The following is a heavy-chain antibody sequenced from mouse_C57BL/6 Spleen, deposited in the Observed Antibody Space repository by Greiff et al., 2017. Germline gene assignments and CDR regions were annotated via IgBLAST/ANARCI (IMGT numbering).Heavy chain of an antibody. CDR2: INPGRGGT. CDR1: GYAFTNYL. CDR3: ARWGYYSVDY. J-gene: IGHJ2*01. D-gene: IGHD1-1*01. Sequence: VQLQQSGAELVRPGTSVKVSCKASGYAFTNYLIEWVKQRPGQGLEWIGVINPGRGGTNYNEKFKGKATLTADKSSSTAYMQLSSLTSEDSAVYVCARWGYYSVDYWGQGTTLTVSA. V-gene: IGHV1-54*01.